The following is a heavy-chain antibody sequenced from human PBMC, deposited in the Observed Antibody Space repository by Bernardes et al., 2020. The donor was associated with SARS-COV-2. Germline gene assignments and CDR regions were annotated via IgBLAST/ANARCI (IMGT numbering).Heavy chain of an antibody. Sequence: SETLSLTCTVSGGSISSYYWSWIRQSPGKGLEWIGYIHYSGSTNYNPSLKSRVTISVDTSKNQFSLKVSSVTAADTAVYYCARGGDYFEYYFDNWGQGTLVTVSS. J-gene: IGHJ4*02. CDR1: GGSISSYY. CDR2: IHYSGST. V-gene: IGHV4-59*01. D-gene: IGHD7-27*01. CDR3: ARGGDYFEYYFDN.